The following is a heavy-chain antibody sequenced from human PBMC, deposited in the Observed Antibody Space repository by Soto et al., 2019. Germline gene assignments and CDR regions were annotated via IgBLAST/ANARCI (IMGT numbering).Heavy chain of an antibody. CDR2: ISYDGSNK. CDR3: AKARYCSGGSCYSLDY. Sequence: QVQLVESGGGVVQPGRSLRLSCAASGFTFSSYGMHWVRQAPGKGLEWVAVISYDGSNKYYADSVKGRFTISRDNSKNTLYLQMNSLRAEDTAVYYCAKARYCSGGSCYSLDYWGQGTLVTVSS. V-gene: IGHV3-30*18. D-gene: IGHD2-15*01. CDR1: GFTFSSYG. J-gene: IGHJ4*02.